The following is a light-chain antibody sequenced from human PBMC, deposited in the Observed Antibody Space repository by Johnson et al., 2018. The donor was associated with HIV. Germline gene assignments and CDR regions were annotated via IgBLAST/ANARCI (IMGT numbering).Light chain of an antibody. CDR3: GTWDSSLSAGGYV. J-gene: IGLJ1*01. Sequence: QLVLTQPPSVSAAPGQKVTISCSGSSSNIGNNYVSWYQQLPGTAPKLLIYENNKRPSGIPDRFSGSKSGTSATLGTTGLQPGDEADYYCGTWDSSLSAGGYVFGTGTKVTVL. CDR1: SSNIGNNY. V-gene: IGLV1-51*02. CDR2: ENN.